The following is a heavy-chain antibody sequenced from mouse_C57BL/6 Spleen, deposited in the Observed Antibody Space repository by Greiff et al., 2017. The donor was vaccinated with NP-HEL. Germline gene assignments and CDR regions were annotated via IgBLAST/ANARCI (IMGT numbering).Heavy chain of an antibody. CDR1: GYAFSSYW. CDR3: ARESPYYFDY. V-gene: IGHV1-80*01. J-gene: IGHJ2*01. Sequence: VQLVESGAELVKPGASVKISCKASGYAFSSYWMNWVKQRPGKGLEWIGQIYPGDGDTNYNGKFKGKATLTADKSSSTAYMQLSSLTSEDSAVYFCARESPYYFDYWGKGTTLTVAS. CDR2: IYPGDGDT.